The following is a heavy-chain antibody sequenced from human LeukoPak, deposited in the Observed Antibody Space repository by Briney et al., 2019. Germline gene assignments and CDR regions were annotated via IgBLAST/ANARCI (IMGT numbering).Heavy chain of an antibody. CDR2: IGGRDSGT. Sequence: GGSLRLSCAASGFIFSNYAMSWVRQAPGKGPEWVSAIGGRDSGTYYADSVRGRFTVSRDDPKNTLYLQMNTLRAEDTAVYYCAKWGDYDILTGYYDSDYWGQGTLVTVSS. CDR1: GFIFSNYA. D-gene: IGHD3-9*01. CDR3: AKWGDYDILTGYYDSDY. V-gene: IGHV3-23*01. J-gene: IGHJ4*02.